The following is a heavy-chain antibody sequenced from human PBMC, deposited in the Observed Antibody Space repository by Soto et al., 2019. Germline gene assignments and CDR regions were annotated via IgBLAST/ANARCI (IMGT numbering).Heavy chain of an antibody. CDR3: ARDPDYRYSRTSNDY. CDR2: ISAYNGNT. J-gene: IGHJ4*02. Sequence: ASVKVSCKASGYTFTSYGISWVRQAPGQGLEWMGWISAYNGNTNYAQKLQGRVTMTTDTSTSTAYMELRSLRSDDTAVYYCARDPDYRYSRTSNDYSGQGPLVTVSS. V-gene: IGHV1-18*01. CDR1: GYTFTSYG. D-gene: IGHD6-6*01.